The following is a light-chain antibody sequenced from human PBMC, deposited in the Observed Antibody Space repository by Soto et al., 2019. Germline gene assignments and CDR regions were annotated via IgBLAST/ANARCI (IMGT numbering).Light chain of an antibody. V-gene: IGKV3-11*01. CDR1: QSVSSN. Sequence: EIVLTQSPATLSLSPGERATLSCRASQSVSSNLAWHQQKPGQAPRLLIYDASNRATGIPARFSGSGSGTDFTLTISSLEPEDFAVYYCQLRSNWPPFTFGPGTKVVIK. J-gene: IGKJ3*01. CDR2: DAS. CDR3: QLRSNWPPFT.